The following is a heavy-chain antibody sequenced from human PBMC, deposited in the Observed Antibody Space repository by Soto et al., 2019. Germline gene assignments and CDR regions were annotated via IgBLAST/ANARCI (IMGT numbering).Heavy chain of an antibody. Sequence: EVQLLESGGGLVQPGGSLRLSCAASGFTFSSYAMSWVRQAPGKGLEWVSAISGSGGSTYYADSVKGRFTISRDNSKNTLYLEMNSLRAEDTAVYYCAKGYSYGNDAFDIWGQGTMVTVSS. V-gene: IGHV3-23*01. D-gene: IGHD5-18*01. J-gene: IGHJ3*02. CDR1: GFTFSSYA. CDR3: AKGYSYGNDAFDI. CDR2: ISGSGGST.